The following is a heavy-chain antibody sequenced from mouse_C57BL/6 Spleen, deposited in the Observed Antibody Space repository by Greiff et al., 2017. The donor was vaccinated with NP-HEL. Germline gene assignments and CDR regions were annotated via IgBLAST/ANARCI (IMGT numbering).Heavy chain of an antibody. J-gene: IGHJ1*03. Sequence: QVQLQQSGPELVKPGASVKLSCKASGYTFTSYDINWVQQRPGQGLVWIGWIYPRDGSTKYNEKFKGKATLTVDTSSSTAYMELHSLTSEDSAAYSCARPSVVAKDWYFDVWGTGTTVTVSS. V-gene: IGHV1-85*01. CDR3: ARPSVVAKDWYFDV. D-gene: IGHD1-1*01. CDR1: GYTFTSYD. CDR2: IYPRDGST.